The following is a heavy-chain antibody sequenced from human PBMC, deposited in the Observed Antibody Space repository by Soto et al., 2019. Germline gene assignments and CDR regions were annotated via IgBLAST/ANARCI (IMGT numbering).Heavy chain of an antibody. CDR1: GGSFSGYY. J-gene: IGHJ4*02. D-gene: IGHD3-3*01. CDR2: INHSGST. Sequence: QVQLQQWGAGLLKPSETLSLTCAVYGGSFSGYYWSWIRPPPGKGLEWFGEINHSGSTNYNPSLKSRVTISVDTSKNQFSLKLSSVTAADTAVYYCARGNTIFGVVSLFDYWGQGTLVTVSS. V-gene: IGHV4-34*01. CDR3: ARGNTIFGVVSLFDY.